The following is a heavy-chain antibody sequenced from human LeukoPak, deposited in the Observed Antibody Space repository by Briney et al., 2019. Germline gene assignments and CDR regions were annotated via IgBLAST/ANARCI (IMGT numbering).Heavy chain of an antibody. Sequence: SVKVSCKASGGTFSSYAISWVRQAPGQGLEWMGGIIPIFGTANYAQKFQGRVTITADESTSTAYMELSSLRSEDTAVYYCARDRLEDIVVVLAAIGGGHFDYWGQGTLVTVSS. D-gene: IGHD2-2*01. CDR2: IIPIFGTA. V-gene: IGHV1-69*13. CDR3: ARDRLEDIVVVLAAIGGGHFDY. J-gene: IGHJ4*02. CDR1: GGTFSSYA.